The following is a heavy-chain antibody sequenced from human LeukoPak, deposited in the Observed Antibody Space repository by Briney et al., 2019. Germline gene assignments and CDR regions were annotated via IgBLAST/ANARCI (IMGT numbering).Heavy chain of an antibody. Sequence: GASVKVSCKASGYTFTGYYMHWVRQAPGQGLEWMGWINPNSGGTIYAQKFQGRVTMTRDTSISTAYMELSRLRSDDTAVYYCARDIAYSYGNDYWGQGTLVTVSS. D-gene: IGHD5-18*01. CDR2: INPNSGGT. CDR3: ARDIAYSYGNDY. V-gene: IGHV1-2*02. J-gene: IGHJ4*02. CDR1: GYTFTGYY.